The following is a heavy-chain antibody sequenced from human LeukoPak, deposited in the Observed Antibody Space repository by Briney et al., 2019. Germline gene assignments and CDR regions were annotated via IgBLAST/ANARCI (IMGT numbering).Heavy chain of an antibody. CDR3: AKGLSSYYGSGSNY. Sequence: GGSLRLSCAASGFTFSTYAMSWVRQASRRGLEWVSAISGSTGSTYYADSVKGRFTISRDNSKNTLYLQMNSLRVEDTAVYYCAKGLSSYYGSGSNYWGQGTLVTVSS. J-gene: IGHJ4*02. CDR2: ISGSTGST. D-gene: IGHD3-10*01. V-gene: IGHV3-23*01. CDR1: GFTFSTYA.